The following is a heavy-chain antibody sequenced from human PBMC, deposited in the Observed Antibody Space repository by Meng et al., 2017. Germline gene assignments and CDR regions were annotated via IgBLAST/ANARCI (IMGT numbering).Heavy chain of an antibody. V-gene: IGHV6-1*01. CDR3: ARGSYSFDS. CDR2: AYYRSKWYH. J-gene: IGHJ4*02. Sequence: QLQHSGAGMVKPSPALPLICAISGVSVSCNSAAWNWIRQSPSRGLEWLGRAYYRSKWYHDYAESVKSRISIDPDTSKNQFSLQLRSVTPEDSAVYYCARGSYSFDSWGQRTLVTVSS. D-gene: IGHD1-26*01. CDR1: GVSVSCNSAA.